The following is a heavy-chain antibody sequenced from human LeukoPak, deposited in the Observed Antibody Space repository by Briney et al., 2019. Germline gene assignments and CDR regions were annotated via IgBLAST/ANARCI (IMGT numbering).Heavy chain of an antibody. CDR2: ISWNSGSI. Sequence: PGRSLRLSCAASGFTFDDYAMHWVRQAPGKGLEWVSGISWNSGSIGYADSAKGRFTISRDNAKNSLYLQMNSLRAEDTALYYCAKASIAAAGPYYFDYWGQGTLVTVSS. V-gene: IGHV3-9*01. D-gene: IGHD6-13*01. CDR1: GFTFDDYA. J-gene: IGHJ4*02. CDR3: AKASIAAAGPYYFDY.